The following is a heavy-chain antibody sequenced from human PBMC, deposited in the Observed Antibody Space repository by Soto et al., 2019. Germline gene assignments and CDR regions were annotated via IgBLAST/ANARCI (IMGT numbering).Heavy chain of an antibody. J-gene: IGHJ4*02. V-gene: IGHV4-31*03. CDR1: GGSISSGDYY. D-gene: IGHD6-13*01. Sequence: QVQLQESGPGLVKPSQTLSLTCTVSGGSISSGDYYWSWIRQHPGNGLEWIGYIYYSGSSYYNPSLKSRVTLSVDTSKNQFSLKLSSVTAADTAVYYCAREDIAAPRAAFDYWGQGTLVTVSS. CDR2: IYYSGSS. CDR3: AREDIAAPRAAFDY.